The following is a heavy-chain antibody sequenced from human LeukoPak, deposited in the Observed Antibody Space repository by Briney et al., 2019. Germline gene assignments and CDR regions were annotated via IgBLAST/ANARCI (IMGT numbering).Heavy chain of an antibody. V-gene: IGHV3-21*01. D-gene: IGHD5-18*01. CDR2: ISSSSSYI. J-gene: IGHJ6*03. Sequence: GGSLRLSCAASGFTFSSYSMNWVRQAPGKGLEWVSSISSSSSYIYYADSVKGRFTISRDNAKNSLYLQMNSLRAEDTAVYYCARGRGTWIQLWLGYMDVWGKGTTVTVSS. CDR1: GFTFSSYS. CDR3: ARGRGTWIQLWLGYMDV.